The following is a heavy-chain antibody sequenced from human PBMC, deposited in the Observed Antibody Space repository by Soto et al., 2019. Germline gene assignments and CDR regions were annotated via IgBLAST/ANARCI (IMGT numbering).Heavy chain of an antibody. Sequence: QVQLVQSGAEVKKPGSSVKVSSKASGGTFSSYAISWVRQAPGQGLEWMGGIIPTFGTANYAQNFQGRFTITADKSTSTAYMERSSLRSEDTAVYYCARDNQRWTIQGCVAVWGQGTTVTVSS. CDR3: ARDNQRWTIQGCVAV. J-gene: IGHJ6*02. CDR2: IIPTFGTA. D-gene: IGHD3-3*01. CDR1: GGTFSSYA. V-gene: IGHV1-69*06.